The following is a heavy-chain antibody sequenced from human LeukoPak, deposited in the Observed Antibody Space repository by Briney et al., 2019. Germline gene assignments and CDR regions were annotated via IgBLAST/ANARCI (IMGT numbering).Heavy chain of an antibody. CDR1: GITLSNYG. J-gene: IGHJ4*02. D-gene: IGHD3-16*02. Sequence: PGGSLRLSCGVSGITLSNYGMSWVRQAPGKGLEWVAGLSGSAGGTNYADSVKGRFTISRDNSKNTLFPQMDRLRAEDTAVYFCAKRGVVVRVFLVGFHKEAYYFDSWGQGAQVTVSS. CDR3: AKRGVVVRVFLVGFHKEAYYFDS. CDR2: LSGSAGGT. V-gene: IGHV3-23*01.